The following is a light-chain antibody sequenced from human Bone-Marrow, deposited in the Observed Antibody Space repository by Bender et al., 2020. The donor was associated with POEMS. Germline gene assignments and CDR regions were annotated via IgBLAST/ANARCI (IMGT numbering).Light chain of an antibody. Sequence: QSALTQPASVSGSPGQSITISCTGASSDVGAYNLVSWFQQHPGKAPELMIYEVNKRPSGVSNRFSGSKSGNTASLTISGLQAEDEADYYCNSYTTSRVLGVFGGGTKVTVL. CDR1: SSDVGAYNL. CDR2: EVN. V-gene: IGLV2-14*02. CDR3: NSYTTSRVLGV. J-gene: IGLJ2*01.